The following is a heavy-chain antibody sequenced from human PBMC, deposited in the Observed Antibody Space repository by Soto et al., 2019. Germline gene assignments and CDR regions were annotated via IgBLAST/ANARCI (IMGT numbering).Heavy chain of an antibody. Sequence: SVKVSCKASGFTFTSSAVQWVRQARGQRLEWIGWIVVGSGNTNYAQKFQERVTITRDMSTSTAYMELSSLRSEDTAVYYCAADSSLLRLGELSLYKITADALAIWGQGTIVPASS. V-gene: IGHV1-58*01. J-gene: IGHJ3*02. CDR1: GFTFTSSA. CDR2: IVVGSGNT. D-gene: IGHD3-16*02. CDR3: AADSSLLRLGELSLYKITADALAI.